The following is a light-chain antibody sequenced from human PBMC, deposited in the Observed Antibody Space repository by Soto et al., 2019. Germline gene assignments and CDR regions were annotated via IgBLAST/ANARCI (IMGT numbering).Light chain of an antibody. Sequence: QSALTQPPSASGSPGQSVTIPCTGTSSDVGGYNYVSGYQQHPGKAPRLMIYEVNKRPSGVPYRFSGSKSGNTASLTVSGLQDDDEAFYYCSSYAGNNVLVFGGGTKLTVL. V-gene: IGLV2-8*01. CDR1: SSDVGGYNY. CDR2: EVN. CDR3: SSYAGNNVLV. J-gene: IGLJ2*01.